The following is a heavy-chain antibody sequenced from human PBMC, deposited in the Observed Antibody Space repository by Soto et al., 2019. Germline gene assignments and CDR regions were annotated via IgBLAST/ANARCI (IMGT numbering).Heavy chain of an antibody. Sequence: SGPTLVNRTQTLTLTGTFSGFSLSTLGTCVTWIRQPPGKALEWLALINWDNNEYYTTSLKTRLTISRDTSKNQVVLTMTNVDPVDTATYYCARIPHYSDSYYMDYWGQGTLVTVSS. CDR1: GFSLSTLGTC. D-gene: IGHD2-21*01. CDR2: INWDNNE. V-gene: IGHV2-70*01. J-gene: IGHJ4*02. CDR3: ARIPHYSDSYYMDY.